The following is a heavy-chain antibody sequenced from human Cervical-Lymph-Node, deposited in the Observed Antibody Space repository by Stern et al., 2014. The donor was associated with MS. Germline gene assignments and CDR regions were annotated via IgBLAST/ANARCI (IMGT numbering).Heavy chain of an antibody. CDR3: ASSSMGATGAFDY. CDR2: IYPGDSDT. D-gene: IGHD1-26*01. CDR1: GYSFTRYW. Sequence: QLVQSGAEVKKPGESLKISCKGSGYSFTRYWIGWGRQMPGKGLAWMGIIYPGDSDTRYSPSFQGQVTISVDKFISTAHLQWSSLKASDTAMYYCASSSMGATGAFDYWGQGTLLTVSS. V-gene: IGHV5-51*03. J-gene: IGHJ4*02.